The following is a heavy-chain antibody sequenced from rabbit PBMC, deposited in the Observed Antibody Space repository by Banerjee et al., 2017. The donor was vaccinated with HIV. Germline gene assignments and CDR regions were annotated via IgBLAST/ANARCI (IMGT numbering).Heavy chain of an antibody. J-gene: IGHJ4*01. CDR2: IYIGDGST. Sequence: QEQLKETGGGLVQPGGSLTLSCKASGFDFSFNAMCWVRQAPGKGPEWIACIYIGDGSTDYASWVNGRFTVSRSTSLNTVTLQLTSLTAADTATYFCARDPYASSSGYSYYFNLWGPGTLVTVS. CDR1: GFDFSFNA. V-gene: IGHV1S47*01. CDR3: ARDPYASSSGYSYYFNL. D-gene: IGHD1-1*01.